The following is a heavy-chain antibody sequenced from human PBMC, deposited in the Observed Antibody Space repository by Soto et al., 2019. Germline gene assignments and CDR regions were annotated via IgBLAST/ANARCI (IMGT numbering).Heavy chain of an antibody. CDR2: ITNSGDGT. D-gene: IGHD3-16*01. CDR1: GFTFSNYA. V-gene: IGHV3-23*01. CDR3: ALRSWERPGPSDY. Sequence: EVQLLQSGGGLVQPGGSLRLSCVASGFTFSNYAMNWVRQAPGRGLEWVSGITNSGDGTYYADSVRGRFTISRDNSKNTLSLQINNLRVDDTALYYCALRSWERPGPSDYWGEGTLVTVSS. J-gene: IGHJ4*02.